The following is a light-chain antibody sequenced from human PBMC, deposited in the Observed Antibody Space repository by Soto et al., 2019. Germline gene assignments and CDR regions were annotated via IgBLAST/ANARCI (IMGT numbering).Light chain of an antibody. J-gene: IGLJ1*01. CDR2: EVT. CDR3: SSYTSSNTLL. V-gene: IGLV2-14*01. Sequence: QSVLTQPASVPGSPGQSLTISCTGTSRDVGGYNYVSWYQQYPGKAPKIMIYEVTNRPSGVPDRFSGSKSGNTASLTISGLQPEDEADYYCSSYTSSNTLLFGTGTKLTVL. CDR1: SRDVGGYNY.